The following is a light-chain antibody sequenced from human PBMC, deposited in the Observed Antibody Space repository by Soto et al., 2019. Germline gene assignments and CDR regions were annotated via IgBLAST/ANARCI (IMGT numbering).Light chain of an antibody. J-gene: IGLJ2*01. Sequence: QSVLTQPASVSGSPGRSVTISCTGTSSDVGDFNYVSWYQHLPGRAPKLIIYDVTNRPSGISYRFSASKSGRTASLTISGLQAEDDADYYCSSYASSTTHVVFGGGTKLTVL. V-gene: IGLV2-14*03. CDR3: SSYASSTTHVV. CDR2: DVT. CDR1: SSDVGDFNY.